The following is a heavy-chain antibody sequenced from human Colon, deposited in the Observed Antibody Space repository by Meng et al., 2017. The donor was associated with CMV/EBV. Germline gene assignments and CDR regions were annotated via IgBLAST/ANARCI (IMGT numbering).Heavy chain of an antibody. CDR3: ARARGGAAHFDL. CDR2: VSHSGSI. J-gene: IGHJ2*01. Sequence: GSLRLSCSVSGNTVTAYTWSWIRQSPGKGLEWFGAVSHSGSIDYNPALESRLTLSLDPSRDQVSLKLTSVTAADTAMYFCARARGGAAHFDLWGRGTLVTVSS. CDR1: GNTVTAYT. V-gene: IGHV4-59*02. D-gene: IGHD3-16*01.